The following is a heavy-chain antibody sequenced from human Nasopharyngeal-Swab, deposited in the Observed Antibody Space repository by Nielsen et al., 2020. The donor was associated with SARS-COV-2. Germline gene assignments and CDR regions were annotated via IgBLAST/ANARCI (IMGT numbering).Heavy chain of an antibody. J-gene: IGHJ6*02. D-gene: IGHD3-3*01. V-gene: IGHV1-3*01. Sequence: ASVKVSCKASGYTFTTYGMHWVRQAPGQRLEWMGWINAGNGNTEYSQKFQGRVTNTRDTSASTAYMELSSLRCEDTAVYYCARGGNYDFWSGYYLSHNYYYGMDVWGQGTTVTVSS. CDR3: ARGGNYDFWSGYYLSHNYYYGMDV. CDR2: INAGNGNT. CDR1: GYTFTTYG.